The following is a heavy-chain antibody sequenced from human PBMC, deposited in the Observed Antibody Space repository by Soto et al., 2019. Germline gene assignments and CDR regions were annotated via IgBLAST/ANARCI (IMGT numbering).Heavy chain of an antibody. CDR2: ISRDGNAI. D-gene: IGHD1-1*01. Sequence: VQLVESGGGLVKPGGSLRLSCAASGFTFSDYYMTWIRQAPGKGLEWLAYISRDGNAIFYADSVNGRFTISRDNAKNSLFLQMDDLRAEDTGMFFCERGAEMSTLTKWFDPWGQGTLVIVSS. CDR1: GFTFSDYY. V-gene: IGHV3-11*01. J-gene: IGHJ5*02. CDR3: ERGAEMSTLTKWFDP.